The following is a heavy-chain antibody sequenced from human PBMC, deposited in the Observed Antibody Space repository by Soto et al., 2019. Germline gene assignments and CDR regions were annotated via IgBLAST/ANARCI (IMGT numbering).Heavy chain of an antibody. V-gene: IGHV3-48*02. J-gene: IGHJ4*02. CDR2: ISSIGSTI. Sequence: GGSLRLSCAASGFTFSTYSMSWVRQAPGKGLEWVSYISSIGSTIYYADSVKGRFTISRDNAKNSLYLQMNSLRDEDTAVYYCARGAAAGTSRFDYRGQGTLVTVSS. CDR3: ARGAAAGTSRFDY. CDR1: GFTFSTYS. D-gene: IGHD6-13*01.